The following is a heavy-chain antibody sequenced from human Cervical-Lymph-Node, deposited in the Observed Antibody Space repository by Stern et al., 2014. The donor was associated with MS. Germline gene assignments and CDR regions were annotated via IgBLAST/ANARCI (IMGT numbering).Heavy chain of an antibody. CDR2: ISYFGIP. J-gene: IGHJ4*02. V-gene: IGHV4-61*01. CDR3: ARVEESSWYTFDY. Sequence: QVQLQESGPGLVKPSETLALTCTVSGDSVTSGSHSWSWIRQPPGKGLEWIGYISYFGIPNYNPSLKSRVTISLDTSKNQFSLKLSSVTAADTAVFYCARVEESSWYTFDYWGQGTLVTVSS. CDR1: GDSVTSGSHS. D-gene: IGHD6-13*01.